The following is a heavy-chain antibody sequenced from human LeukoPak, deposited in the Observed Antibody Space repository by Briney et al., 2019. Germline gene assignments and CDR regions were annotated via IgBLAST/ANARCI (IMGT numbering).Heavy chain of an antibody. V-gene: IGHV3-33*08. D-gene: IGHD3-22*01. J-gene: IGHJ4*02. Sequence: PGRSLRLSCAASGFTFSSYGMHWVRQAPGKGLEWVAVIWYGGSNKYYADSVKGRFTISRDNAKNSLYLQMNSLRAEDTAVYYCARDGHYCDRITMVYWGQGTLVTVSS. CDR2: IWYGGSNK. CDR3: ARDGHYCDRITMVY. CDR1: GFTFSSYG.